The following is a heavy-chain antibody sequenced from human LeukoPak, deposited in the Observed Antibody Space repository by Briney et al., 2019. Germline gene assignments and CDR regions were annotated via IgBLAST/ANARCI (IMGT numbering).Heavy chain of an antibody. J-gene: IGHJ4*02. CDR1: GFTFSSYW. V-gene: IGHV3-7*01. Sequence: GGSLRLSCAASGFTFSSYWMSWVRQAPGKGLEWVVNIKQDGSEKYYVDSVKGRFTISRDNAKNSLYLQVNSLRAEDTAVYYCARVGNIAAADYWGQGTLVTVSS. D-gene: IGHD6-13*01. CDR3: ARVGNIAAADY. CDR2: IKQDGSEK.